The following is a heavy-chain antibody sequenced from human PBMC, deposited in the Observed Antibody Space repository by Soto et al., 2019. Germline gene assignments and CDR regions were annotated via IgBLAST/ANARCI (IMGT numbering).Heavy chain of an antibody. CDR2: IKSKTDGGTT. J-gene: IGHJ4*02. D-gene: IGHD2-15*01. CDR1: GFTFSNAW. CDR3: AAPVLL. Sequence: EVQLVESGGDLVKPGGSLRLACAASGFTFSNAWMNWVRQAPGKGLEWVGRIKSKTDGGTTDYAEHVKGRFTISRDDSKNTMYLQMDSLTTEDTAVYDCAAPVLLGGQGTLVTVSS. V-gene: IGHV3-15*01.